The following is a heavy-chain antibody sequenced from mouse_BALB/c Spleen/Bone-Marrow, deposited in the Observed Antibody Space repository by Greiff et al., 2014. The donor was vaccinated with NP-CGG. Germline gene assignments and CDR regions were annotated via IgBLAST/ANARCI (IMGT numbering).Heavy chain of an antibody. CDR1: GFTFSDFY. CDR3: ARSGERYGAMDY. J-gene: IGHJ4*01. D-gene: IGHD1-1*02. Sequence: EVKLEESGGGLVKPGGSLKLSCAASGFTFSDFYMFWFRQTPEKRLEWVATISNGGTYIYYPDSVKGRFTISRDNAKNNLYLQMSSLKSEDTAMYYCARSGERYGAMDYWGQGTSVTVTS. V-gene: IGHV5-4*02. CDR2: ISNGGTYI.